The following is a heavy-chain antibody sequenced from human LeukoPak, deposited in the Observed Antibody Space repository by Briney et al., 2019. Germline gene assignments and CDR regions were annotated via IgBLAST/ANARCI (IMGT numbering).Heavy chain of an antibody. CDR3: ARKGGRDVDIVATINPQGPFDY. V-gene: IGHV4-39*07. Sequence: PSETLSLTCTVSGGSVSSSSHYCGWIRQPPGKGLEWIGEINHSGSTNYNPSLKSRVTISVDTSKNQFSLKLSSVTAADTAVYYCARKGGRDVDIVATINPQGPFDYWGQGTLVTVSS. CDR1: GGSVSSSSHY. D-gene: IGHD5-12*01. J-gene: IGHJ4*02. CDR2: INHSGST.